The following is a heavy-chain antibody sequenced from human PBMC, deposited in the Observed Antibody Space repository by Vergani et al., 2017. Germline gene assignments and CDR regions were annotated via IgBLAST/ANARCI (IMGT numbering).Heavy chain of an antibody. D-gene: IGHD4/OR15-4a*01. Sequence: QVQLVQSGAEVKKPGSSVKVSCKASGGIFSSYAISWVRQAPGQGLEWMGRIIPIFGTANYAQKFQGRVTITADESTSTAYMELSSLRSEDTAVDYCARELTTATGYYYYGMDVWGQGTTVTVSS. CDR1: GGIFSSYA. CDR3: ARELTTATGYYYYGMDV. J-gene: IGHJ6*02. V-gene: IGHV1-69*18. CDR2: IIPIFGTA.